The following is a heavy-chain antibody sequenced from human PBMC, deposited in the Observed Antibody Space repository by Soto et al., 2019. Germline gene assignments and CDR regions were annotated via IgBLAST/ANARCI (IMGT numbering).Heavy chain of an antibody. CDR2: IKSKTDGGTT. J-gene: IGHJ4*02. Sequence: EVQLVESGGGLVKPGGSLRLSCAASGFTFSNAWMNWVRQAPGKGLEWVGRIKSKTDGGTTDYAAPVKGRFTISRDDSKNTLYLQMNSLKTEDTAVYYSTTDLSSGWLMDCDYWGQGTLVTVSS. CDR1: GFTFSNAW. CDR3: TTDLSSGWLMDCDY. D-gene: IGHD6-19*01. V-gene: IGHV3-15*07.